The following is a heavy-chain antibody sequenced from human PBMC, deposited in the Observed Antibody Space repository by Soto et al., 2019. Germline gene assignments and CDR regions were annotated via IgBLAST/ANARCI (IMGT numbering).Heavy chain of an antibody. CDR1: GYNFPAHW. D-gene: IGHD2-21*02. J-gene: IGHJ1*01. Sequence: PGESLKISCKGSGYNFPAHWIAWVRQMPGKGLEWMGIVYPGHSDVTYSPAFQGQVTISADKSVNTAYLHWGSLRASDTATYFCARQVYCGADCYSSYEFWAKRTQVTVFS. V-gene: IGHV5-51*01. CDR2: VYPGHSDV. CDR3: ARQVYCGADCYSSYEF.